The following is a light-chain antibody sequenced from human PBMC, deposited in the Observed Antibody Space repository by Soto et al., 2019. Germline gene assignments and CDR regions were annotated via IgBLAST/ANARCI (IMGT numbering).Light chain of an antibody. V-gene: IGLV2-11*01. CDR3: CSYAGSYTLYV. J-gene: IGLJ1*01. Sequence: LTQPRSVSGSPGQSVTISCTGPSSDVGGYNYVSWYQQHPGKAPKLMIYDVSKRPSGVPDRFSGSKSDNTASLTISGLQAEDEADYYCCSYAGSYTLYVFGTGTKVTVL. CDR1: SSDVGGYNY. CDR2: DVS.